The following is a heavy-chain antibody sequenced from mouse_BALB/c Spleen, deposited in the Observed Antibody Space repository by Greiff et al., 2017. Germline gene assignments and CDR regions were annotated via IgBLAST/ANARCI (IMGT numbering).Heavy chain of an antibody. CDR1: GYSITSDYA. V-gene: IGHV3-2*02. CDR3: ASGPYGNYDYAMDY. J-gene: IGHJ4*01. D-gene: IGHD2-10*02. CDR2: ISYSGST. Sequence: EVQRVESGPGLVKPSQSLSLTCTVTGYSITSDYAWNWIRQFPGNKLEWMGYISYSGSTSYNPSLKSRISITRDTSKNQFFLQLNSVTTEDTATYYCASGPYGNYDYAMDYWGQGTSVTVSS.